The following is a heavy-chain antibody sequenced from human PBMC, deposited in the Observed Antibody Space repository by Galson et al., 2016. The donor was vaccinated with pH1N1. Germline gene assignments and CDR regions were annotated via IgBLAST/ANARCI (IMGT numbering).Heavy chain of an antibody. CDR2: MNPNNGNA. J-gene: IGHJ2*01. CDR1: GYTLTSYA. Sequence: SVKVSCKASGYTLTSYAINRVRQATGQGLEWMGWMNPNNGNADYAPKFQGRVTLTSNASINTAYMELSSLTSEDTAVYYCARGPVYWYFDLWGLGTPVIVSS. V-gene: IGHV1-8*01. CDR3: ARGPVYWYFDL.